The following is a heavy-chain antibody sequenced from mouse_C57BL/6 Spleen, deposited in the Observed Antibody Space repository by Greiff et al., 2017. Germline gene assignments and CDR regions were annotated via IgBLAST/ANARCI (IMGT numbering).Heavy chain of an antibody. Sequence: EVQLVESGGGLVKPGGSLKLSCAASGFTFSDYGMHWVRQAPEKGLEWVAYISSGSSTIYYADTVKGRFTISRDNAKNTLFLQMTSLRSEDTAMYYCARFYDGYWYFDVWGTGTTVTVSS. CDR3: ARFYDGYWYFDV. D-gene: IGHD2-3*01. J-gene: IGHJ1*03. CDR2: ISSGSSTI. CDR1: GFTFSDYG. V-gene: IGHV5-17*01.